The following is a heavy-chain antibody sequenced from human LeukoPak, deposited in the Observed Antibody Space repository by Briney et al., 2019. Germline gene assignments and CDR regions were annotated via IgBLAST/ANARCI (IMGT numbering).Heavy chain of an antibody. CDR3: AKVHNFWSGYSYY. D-gene: IGHD3-3*01. CDR1: GFTFSSYA. J-gene: IGHJ4*02. V-gene: IGHV3-23*01. Sequence: GGSLRLSCAASGFTFSSYAMSWVRQAPGKGLEWVSAISGSGGSTYYADSVKGRFTISRDNSKNALYLQMNSLRAEDTAVYYCAKVHNFWSGYSYYWGQGTLVTVSS. CDR2: ISGSGGST.